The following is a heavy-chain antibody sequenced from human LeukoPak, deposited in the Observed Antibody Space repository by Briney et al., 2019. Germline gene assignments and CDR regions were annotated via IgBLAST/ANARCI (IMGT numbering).Heavy chain of an antibody. V-gene: IGHV4-4*07. CDR2: LSTRGNT. CDR1: GGSIGSFY. J-gene: IGHJ5*02. Sequence: PSETLSLTCNISGGSIGSFYWSWIRQPAGKGLEWIGRLSTRGNTYYNPSLKSRVTISVDTSKNQFSLKLSSVTAADTAVYYCARPQRITMVRGDVWFDPWGQGTLVTVSS. D-gene: IGHD3-10*01. CDR3: ARPQRITMVRGDVWFDP.